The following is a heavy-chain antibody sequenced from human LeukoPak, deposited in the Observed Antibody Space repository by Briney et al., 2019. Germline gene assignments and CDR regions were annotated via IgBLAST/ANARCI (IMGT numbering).Heavy chain of an antibody. V-gene: IGHV4-61*01. D-gene: IGHD3-22*01. CDR1: GGSVSSGSYY. CDR2: IYYSGST. CDR3: ARGAQYYYDSSGYYSRIPVVDDWFDP. J-gene: IGHJ5*02. Sequence: SETLSLTCTVSGGSVSSGSYYWSWIRQPPGKGLEWIGYIYYSGSTNYNPPLKSRVTISVDTSKNQFSLKLSSVTAADTAVYYCARGAQYYYDSSGYYSRIPVVDDWFDPWGQGTLVTVSS.